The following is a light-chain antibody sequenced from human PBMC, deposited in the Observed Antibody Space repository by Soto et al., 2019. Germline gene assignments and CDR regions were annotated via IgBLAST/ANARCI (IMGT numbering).Light chain of an antibody. J-gene: IGLJ1*01. CDR3: GSYTSASTLV. CDR2: EVI. Sequence: QSALTQPASVSGSPGQSITISCTGTSSDVGAYNYVSWYQQHPGKAPKLMIYEVINRPSGVSNRFSGSKSGNTASLTISGLQAEEEADYYCGSYTSASTLVFGTGTKVTVL. V-gene: IGLV2-14*01. CDR1: SSDVGAYNY.